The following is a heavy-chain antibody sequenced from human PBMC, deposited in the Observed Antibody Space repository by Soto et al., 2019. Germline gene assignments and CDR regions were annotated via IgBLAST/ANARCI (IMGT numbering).Heavy chain of an antibody. D-gene: IGHD3-10*01. CDR1: GGSFSGYY. J-gene: IGHJ4*02. Sequence: SETLSLTFAVYGGSFSGYYWTWIRQPPGTGLEWIGEINHSENTNYNPSLKSRVTISVDTSKNQFSLKLSSVTAADTAVYFCARRHGLDIDAYYWGQG. CDR3: ARRHGLDIDAYY. CDR2: INHSENT. V-gene: IGHV4-34*01.